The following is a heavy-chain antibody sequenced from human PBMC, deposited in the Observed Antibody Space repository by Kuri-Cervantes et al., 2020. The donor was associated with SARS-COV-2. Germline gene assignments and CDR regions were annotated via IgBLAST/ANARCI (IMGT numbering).Heavy chain of an antibody. J-gene: IGHJ6*03. V-gene: IGHV3-53*01. D-gene: IGHD1-14*01. CDR1: GFTVSSNY. CDR3: AKGPLGDYYYYMDV. Sequence: GESLKISCAASGFTVSSNYMSWVRQAPGKGLEWVSVIYSGGSTYYADSVKGRFTISRDNSKNTLYLQMNSLRAEDTAVYYCAKGPLGDYYYYMDVWGKGTTVTVSS. CDR2: IYSGGST.